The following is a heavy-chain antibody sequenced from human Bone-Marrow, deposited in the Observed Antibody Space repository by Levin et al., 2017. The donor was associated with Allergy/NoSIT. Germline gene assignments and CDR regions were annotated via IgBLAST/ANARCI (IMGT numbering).Heavy chain of an antibody. V-gene: IGHV1-18*01. J-gene: IGHJ4*02. Sequence: ASVKVSCKASGYTFLAYGINWVRQAPGQGLEWMGYITPNNGNTNYAQEVQGRGTMTTDTSTATAYLELRSLRSDDTAVYYCARGGGGGWYFDNWGQGTLVTVSS. D-gene: IGHD6-19*01. CDR3: ARGGGGGWYFDN. CDR1: GYTFLAYG. CDR2: ITPNNGNT.